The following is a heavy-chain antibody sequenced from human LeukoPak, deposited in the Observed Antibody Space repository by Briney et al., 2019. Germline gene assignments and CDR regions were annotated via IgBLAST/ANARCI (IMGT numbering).Heavy chain of an antibody. V-gene: IGHV1-8*03. J-gene: IGHJ3*02. Sequence: GASVKVSCKASGYTFTGYYMHWVRQAPGQGLEWMGWMNPNSGNTGYAQKFQGRVTITRNTSISTAYMELSSLRSEDTAVYYCAREGVGASLVGEAAFDIWGQGTMVTVSS. CDR2: MNPNSGNT. CDR3: AREGVGASLVGEAAFDI. D-gene: IGHD1-26*01. CDR1: GYTFTGYY.